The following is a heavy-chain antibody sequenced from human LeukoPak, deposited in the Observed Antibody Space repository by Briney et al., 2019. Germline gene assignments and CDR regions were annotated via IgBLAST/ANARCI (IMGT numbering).Heavy chain of an antibody. CDR1: GFTFSSFA. CDR2: ISGSGGST. Sequence: PGGSLRLSCAASGFTFSSFAVSGVRQSPEGGGEWVSAISGSGGSTNYADSVKGRFTISRDNTKNTLYPQMKILRAEDTAVSYCAKTARYYDILTAPTHLEDYGGQGPLATVSS. J-gene: IGHJ4*02. V-gene: IGHV3-23*01. D-gene: IGHD3-9*01. CDR3: AKTARYYDILTAPTHLEDY.